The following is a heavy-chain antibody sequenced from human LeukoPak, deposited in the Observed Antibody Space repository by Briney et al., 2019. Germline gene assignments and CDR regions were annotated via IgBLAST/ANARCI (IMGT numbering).Heavy chain of an antibody. CDR3: ANSKVPKYGYFDY. J-gene: IGHJ4*02. CDR2: ISGSGGST. V-gene: IGHV3-23*01. D-gene: IGHD2-2*01. CDR1: GFTFSSYA. Sequence: PGGSLRLSCAVSGFTFSSYAMSWVRQAPGKGLEWVSAISGSGGSTYYADSVKGRFTISRDNSKNTLYLQMNSLRAEDTAVYYCANSKVPKYGYFDYWGQGTLVTVSS.